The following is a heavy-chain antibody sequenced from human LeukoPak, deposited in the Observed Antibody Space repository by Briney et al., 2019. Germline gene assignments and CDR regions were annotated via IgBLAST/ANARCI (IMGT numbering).Heavy chain of an antibody. J-gene: IGHJ5*01. Sequence: PSETLSLTCTVSGGPIRPSAYYWNWIRQHPGKGPAWIGFISDSGSTLYNPSLKSRVTISSDTSKNQFSLKLTSVTAADMAVYYCARGRYSYGWNDSWGQGTLVTVSS. CDR3: ARGRYSYGWNDS. V-gene: IGHV4-31*03. D-gene: IGHD3-16*02. CDR1: GGPIRPSAYY. CDR2: ISDSGST.